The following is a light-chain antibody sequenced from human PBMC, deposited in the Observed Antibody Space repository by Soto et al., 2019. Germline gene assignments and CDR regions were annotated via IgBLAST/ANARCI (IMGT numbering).Light chain of an antibody. CDR2: EVG. J-gene: IGLJ1*01. CDR1: NDDVGYYDY. CDR3: SSYTSSSDPFV. Sequence: QSVLTQPASVSGSPGQSITISCTGTNDDVGYYDYVSWYQQPPGKAPKVIIYEVGHRPSGVSNRFSGSKSGNTASLTISGLQAEDEADYYCSSYTSSSDPFVFGTGTKVTVL. V-gene: IGLV2-14*01.